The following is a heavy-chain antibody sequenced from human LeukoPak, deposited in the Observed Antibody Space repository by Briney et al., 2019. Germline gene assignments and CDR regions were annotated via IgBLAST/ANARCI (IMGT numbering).Heavy chain of an antibody. Sequence: GRSLRLSCAASGFTFSSYSMNWVRQAPGKGLEWVSSISSSSSYIYYADSVKGRFTISRDNAKNSLYLQMNSLRAEDTAVYYCARAGSAYCGGDCLGAFDIWGQGTMVTVSS. J-gene: IGHJ3*02. CDR1: GFTFSSYS. CDR3: ARAGSAYCGGDCLGAFDI. D-gene: IGHD2-21*02. CDR2: ISSSSSYI. V-gene: IGHV3-21*01.